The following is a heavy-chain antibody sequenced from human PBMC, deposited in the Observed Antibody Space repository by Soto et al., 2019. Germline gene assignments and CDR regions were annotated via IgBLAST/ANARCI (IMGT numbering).Heavy chain of an antibody. D-gene: IGHD3-10*01. J-gene: IGHJ4*02. CDR3: ARSRSGAVPDSLGF. Sequence: PGGSLRLSCAASGFTFSRFAIHWVRQAPGKGLEWVAVISKDGSVIYYADSVKGRFTISRDNSKSSLFLQVNSLTSEDTAVYHCARSRSGAVPDSLGFWGQGTMVT. CDR1: GFTFSRFA. V-gene: IGHV3-30*04. CDR2: ISKDGSVI.